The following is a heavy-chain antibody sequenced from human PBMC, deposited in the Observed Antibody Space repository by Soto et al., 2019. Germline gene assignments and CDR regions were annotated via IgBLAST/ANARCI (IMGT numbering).Heavy chain of an antibody. CDR1: GYSFISSD. CDR2: MNPNSGKT. V-gene: IGHV1-8*01. J-gene: IGHJ6*02. D-gene: IGHD3-10*01. CDR3: ARGSRFGVMDV. Sequence: QVQLVQSGAEVKKPGASVKVSCKASGYSFISSDINWVRQATGQGLEWMGWMNPNSGKTGYAQKFQGRVTMTRNTSISTVYMELNSLRSEDTAVYYCARGSRFGVMDVWGQGTTVTVSS.